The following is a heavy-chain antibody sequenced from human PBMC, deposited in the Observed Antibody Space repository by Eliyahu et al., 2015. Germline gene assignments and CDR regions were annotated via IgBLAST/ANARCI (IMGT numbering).Heavy chain of an antibody. CDR1: GXXFNSYA. D-gene: IGHD6-19*01. CDR3: AKDTWAVSPXYFEY. Sequence: QVQLVESGGGVVQPGRSLRLSCXXSGXXFNSYALHWVRQAPGKGLXWVAFISKDGSNNKYADSVRGRFIVSRDNSKNTLYLQMNSLRAEDTAVYYCAKDTWAVSPXYFEYWGQGTLVTVSS. J-gene: IGHJ4*02. CDR2: ISKDGSNN. V-gene: IGHV3-30*04.